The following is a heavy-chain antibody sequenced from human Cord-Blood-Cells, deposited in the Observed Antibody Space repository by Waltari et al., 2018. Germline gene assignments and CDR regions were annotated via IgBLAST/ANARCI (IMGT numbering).Heavy chain of an antibody. V-gene: IGHV3-30*18. CDR1: GFTFSSYG. D-gene: IGHD1-7*01. CDR3: AKATGTTVFDY. J-gene: IGHJ4*02. Sequence: QVQLVESGGGVVQPGRSLRLPCAASGFTFSSYGMPWVRQAPGKGLEWVAVISYDGSNKYYADSVKGRFTISRDNSKNTLYLQMNSLRAEDTAVYYCAKATGTTVFDYWGQGTLVTVSS. CDR2: ISYDGSNK.